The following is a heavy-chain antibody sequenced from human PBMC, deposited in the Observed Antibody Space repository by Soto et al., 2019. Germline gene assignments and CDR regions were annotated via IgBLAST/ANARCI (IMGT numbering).Heavy chain of an antibody. J-gene: IGHJ4*02. CDR3: ARLAEAGTGMRY. CDR2: SSGSNDDT. CDR1: GYTFSSYG. Sequence: VQLVQSGAEVKRPGASVKVSCKTSGYTFSSYGINWVRQAPEEGLDWVGWSSGSNDDTDYAQKFHGRVTLTTDTSTRTAYMELRSLSSDDTAVYYCARLAEAGTGMRYWGQGTQVTVSS. V-gene: IGHV1-18*01. D-gene: IGHD6-13*01.